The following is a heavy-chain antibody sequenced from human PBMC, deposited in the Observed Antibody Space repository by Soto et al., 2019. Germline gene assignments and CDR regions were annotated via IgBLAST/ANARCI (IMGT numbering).Heavy chain of an antibody. V-gene: IGHV3-53*01. J-gene: IGHJ6*02. CDR2: IYSGGST. CDR3: ARDRAAAAGIYYYYGMDV. CDR1: GFTVSSNY. D-gene: IGHD6-13*01. Sequence: GALRLSCAASGFTVSSNYMSWVRQAPGKGLEWVSVIYSGGSTYYADSVKGRFTISRDNSKNTLYLQMNSLRAEDTAVYYCARDRAAAAGIYYYYGMDVWGQGTTVTVSS.